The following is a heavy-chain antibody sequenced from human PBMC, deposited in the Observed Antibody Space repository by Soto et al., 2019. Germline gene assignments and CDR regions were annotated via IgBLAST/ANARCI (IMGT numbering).Heavy chain of an antibody. CDR1: GFIFNSYA. Sequence: GGSLRLSCAASGFIFNSYAMSWVRQAPGKGLEWVSTLTSTGGTYYADSVKGRFPISRDNSKNTLYLQMNNLRAEDTAVYYCAKDGDLYSGYFDYWGQGTLVTVSS. CDR2: LTSTGGT. CDR3: AKDGDLYSGYFDY. D-gene: IGHD3-10*01. J-gene: IGHJ4*02. V-gene: IGHV3-23*01.